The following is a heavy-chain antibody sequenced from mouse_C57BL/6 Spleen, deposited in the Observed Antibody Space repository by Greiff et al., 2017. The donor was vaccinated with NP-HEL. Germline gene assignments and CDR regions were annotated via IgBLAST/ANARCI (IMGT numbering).Heavy chain of an antibody. Sequence: EVKVVESGGGLVKPGGSLKLSCAASGFTFSSYAMSWVRQTPEKRLEWVATISDGGSYTYYPDNVKGRFTISRDNAKNNLYLQMSHLKSEDTAMYYCARDQVITTVVATSYFDYWGQGTTLTVSS. CDR3: ARDQVITTVVATSYFDY. J-gene: IGHJ2*01. CDR2: ISDGGSYT. D-gene: IGHD1-1*01. V-gene: IGHV5-4*01. CDR1: GFTFSSYA.